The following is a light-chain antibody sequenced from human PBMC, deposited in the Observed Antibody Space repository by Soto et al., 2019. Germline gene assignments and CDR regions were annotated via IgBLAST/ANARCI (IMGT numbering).Light chain of an antibody. J-gene: IGKJ2*01. CDR3: QRYNSFPYN. CDR1: ESISLW. CDR2: KAS. V-gene: IGKV1-5*03. Sequence: DIQMTQSPSTLSASVGDRVTITCRASESISLWLAWFQQKPGKAPKLLIYKASTLASGVPSRFSGSGSGTEFNLTIRSLQPDDFAINYCQRYNSFPYNFGQGTKVDI.